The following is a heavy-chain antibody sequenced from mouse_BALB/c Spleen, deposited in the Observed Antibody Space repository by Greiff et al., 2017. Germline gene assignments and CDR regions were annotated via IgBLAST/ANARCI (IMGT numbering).Heavy chain of an antibody. Sequence: QVQLQQSGPELVKPGASVRISCKASGYTFTSYYIHWVKQRPGQGLEWIGWIYPGNVNTKYNEKFKGKATLTADKSSSTAYMQLSSLTSEDSAVYFCARWGTTVVAAMDYWGQGTSVTVSS. CDR3: ARWGTTVVAAMDY. V-gene: IGHV1S56*01. CDR2: IYPGNVNT. CDR1: GYTFTSYY. J-gene: IGHJ4*01. D-gene: IGHD1-1*01.